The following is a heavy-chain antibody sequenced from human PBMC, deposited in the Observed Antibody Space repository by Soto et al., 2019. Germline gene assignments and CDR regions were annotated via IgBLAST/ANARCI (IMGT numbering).Heavy chain of an antibody. CDR2: ISGGGDTT. CDR3: AKLRDFVVLPAGILDY. D-gene: IGHD2-8*01. J-gene: IGHJ4*02. Sequence: GGSLRLSCAASGFNFSSYGISWIRLSPGKGLEWVSVISGGGDTTYYTPSVKGRFTISRDDFRNTLYLQMNSLRTEDTAIYYCAKLRDFVVLPAGILDYWGPGTLVTVSS. V-gene: IGHV3-23*01. CDR1: GFNFSSYG.